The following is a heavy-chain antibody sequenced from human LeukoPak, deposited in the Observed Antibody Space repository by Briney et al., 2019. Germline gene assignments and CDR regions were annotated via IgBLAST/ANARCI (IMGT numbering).Heavy chain of an antibody. D-gene: IGHD6-13*01. V-gene: IGHV3-74*01. CDR3: AKDDQQLGWFDP. CDR2: INTDGSRT. CDR1: GFTFSNYW. Sequence: PGGSLRLSCAASGFTFSNYWMHWVRQVPGKGLVWVSHINTDGSRTNYADSVKGRFTISRDNAKNSLYLQMNSLRAEDTALYYCAKDDQQLGWFDPWGQGTLVTVSS. J-gene: IGHJ5*02.